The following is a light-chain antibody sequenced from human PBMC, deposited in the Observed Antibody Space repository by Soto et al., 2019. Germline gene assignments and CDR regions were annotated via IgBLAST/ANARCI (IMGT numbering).Light chain of an antibody. J-gene: IGLJ1*01. CDR3: SSYTSSSILV. Sequence: QSVLTQPASVSGSAGQSITISCTGTSSDVGGYNYVSWYQQHPGKAPKLMIYEVSDRPSGVSNRFSGSKSGNTASLTISGLQAEDEADYYCSSYTSSSILVFGTGTKVTVL. V-gene: IGLV2-14*01. CDR1: SSDVGGYNY. CDR2: EVS.